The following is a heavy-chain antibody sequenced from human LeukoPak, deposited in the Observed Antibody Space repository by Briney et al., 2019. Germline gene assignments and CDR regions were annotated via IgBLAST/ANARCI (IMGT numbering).Heavy chain of an antibody. D-gene: IGHD3-10*01. V-gene: IGHV1-3*03. CDR3: ARGDYYGSGSYYNAPFDY. Sequence: ASVTVSCKASGYTFTSYAMHWVRQAPGQRLEWMGWINAGNGNTKYSQGFQGRVTITRDTSASTAYMELSSLRSEDMAVYYCARGDYYGSGSYYNAPFDYWGQGTLVTVSS. CDR2: INAGNGNT. J-gene: IGHJ4*02. CDR1: GYTFTSYA.